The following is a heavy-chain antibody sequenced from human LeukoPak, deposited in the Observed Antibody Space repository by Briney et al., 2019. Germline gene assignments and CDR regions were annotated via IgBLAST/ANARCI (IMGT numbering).Heavy chain of an antibody. CDR3: ARGRGGSWYSY. CDR2: INHSGST. Sequence: SETLSLTCAVYGGSFSGYYWSWIRQPPGKVLEWIGEINHSGSTNYNPSLKSRVTISVDTSKNQFSLKLSSVTAADTAVYYCARGRGGSWYSYWGQGTLVTVSS. J-gene: IGHJ4*02. D-gene: IGHD2-15*01. V-gene: IGHV4-34*01. CDR1: GGSFSGYY.